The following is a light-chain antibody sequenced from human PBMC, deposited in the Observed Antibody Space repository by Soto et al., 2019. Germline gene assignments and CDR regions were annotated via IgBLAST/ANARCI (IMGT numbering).Light chain of an antibody. CDR3: QQYDSYPYT. CDR2: VAS. Sequence: EIVMTQSPATLSVSPGERATLSCRASQSVSSNLAWYQQKPGQTPKLLIYVASTRATGIPARFSGSGSGTEFTLTISSLQSEDFAVYYCQQYDSYPYTFGQGTKLEIK. CDR1: QSVSSN. V-gene: IGKV3-15*01. J-gene: IGKJ2*01.